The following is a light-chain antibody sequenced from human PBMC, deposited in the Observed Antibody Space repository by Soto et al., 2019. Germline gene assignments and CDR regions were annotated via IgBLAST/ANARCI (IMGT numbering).Light chain of an antibody. Sequence: DIQMTQSPSTLSASVGDRVTIACRARQNIGDWLAGYQQKPGKAPNLLIYKASTLESGVPSRFSGSGSGTEFTLAISSLQPEDFATYYCQQYNDLSTFGGGTTVEI. V-gene: IGKV1-5*03. CDR3: QQYNDLST. J-gene: IGKJ4*01. CDR1: QNIGDW. CDR2: KAS.